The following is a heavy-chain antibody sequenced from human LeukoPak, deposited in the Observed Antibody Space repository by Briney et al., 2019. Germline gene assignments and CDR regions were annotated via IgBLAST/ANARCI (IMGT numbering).Heavy chain of an antibody. CDR1: GGSISSSSYY. J-gene: IGHJ4*02. CDR3: AKIYQDSCAYHCAPDY. Sequence: SETLSLTCTVSGGSISSSSYYWGWIRQPTGKGLEWIGSIYYSGSTYYNPSLKSRVTISVDTSKNQFSLKLSSVTAADTAVYYCAKIYQDSCAYHCAPDYWGQGTLVTVSS. V-gene: IGHV4-39*07. D-gene: IGHD3-22*01. CDR2: IYYSGST.